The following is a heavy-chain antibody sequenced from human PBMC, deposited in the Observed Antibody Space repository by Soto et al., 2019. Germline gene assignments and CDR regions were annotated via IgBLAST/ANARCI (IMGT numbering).Heavy chain of an antibody. CDR2: FDPEDGET. V-gene: IGHV1-24*01. CDR3: ATGQTPNLPQWLVRGSNFDY. CDR1: GYTLTELS. Sequence: ASVKVSCKVSGYTLTELSMHWVRQAPGKGLEWMGGFDPEDGETIYAQKFQGRVTMTEDTSTDTAYMELSSLRSEDTAVYYCATGQTPNLPQWLVRGSNFDYWGQGTLVTVSS. J-gene: IGHJ4*02. D-gene: IGHD6-19*01.